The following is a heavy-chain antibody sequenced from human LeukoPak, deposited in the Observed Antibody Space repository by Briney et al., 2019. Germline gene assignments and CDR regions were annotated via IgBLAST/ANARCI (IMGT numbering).Heavy chain of an antibody. CDR3: ARDGVRSSWYGYGMDV. Sequence: GSSVKVSCKASGGTFSSYAISWVRQAPGQGLEWMGGIIPIFGTANYAQKFQGRVTITADESTSTAYMELSSLRAEDTAVYYCARDGVRSSWYGYGMDVWGQGTTVTVSS. D-gene: IGHD6-13*01. CDR2: IIPIFGTA. J-gene: IGHJ6*02. CDR1: GGTFSSYA. V-gene: IGHV1-69*01.